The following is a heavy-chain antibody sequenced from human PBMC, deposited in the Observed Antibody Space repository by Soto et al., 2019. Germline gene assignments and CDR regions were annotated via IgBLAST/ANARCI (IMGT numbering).Heavy chain of an antibody. V-gene: IGHV3-21*01. CDR1: AFIFSDHS. CDR3: ARDQRYLRQGYSDY. D-gene: IGHD4-4*01. Sequence: EVQLVESGGGLVKPGGSLRLSCVGSAFIFSDHSMNWVHQAPGKGLEWVTSIGDTGTFIYYADSVKGRFTISRDNAKNSLFLQMDSLRPEDTAVYYCARDQRYLRQGYSDYWGQGTLVTVSS. J-gene: IGHJ4*02. CDR2: IGDTGTFI.